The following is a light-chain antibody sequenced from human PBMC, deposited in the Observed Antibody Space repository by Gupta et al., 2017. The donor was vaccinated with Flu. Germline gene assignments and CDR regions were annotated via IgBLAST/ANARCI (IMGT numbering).Light chain of an antibody. J-gene: IGLJ3*02. CDR1: SSDVGYYNY. CDR2: EVS. CDR3: SSYGGNNNFV. V-gene: IGLV2-8*01. Sequence: SVTISCTGTSSDVGYYNYVSWYQQRPGKAPKLIISEVSRRPSGVPDRFSGSKSGNTASLTVSGVQAEDEADYYCSSYGGNNNFVFGGGTKLTVL.